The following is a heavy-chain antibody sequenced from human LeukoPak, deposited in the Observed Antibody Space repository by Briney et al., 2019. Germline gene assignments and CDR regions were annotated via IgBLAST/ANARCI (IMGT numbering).Heavy chain of an antibody. CDR3: ARLPVYYDTHLADHAFDI. CDR1: GGSISSYY. D-gene: IGHD3-22*01. V-gene: IGHV4-59*08. CDR2: IYYSGST. J-gene: IGHJ3*02. Sequence: SETLSPTCTVSGGSISSYYWSWIRQPPGKGLEWIGYIYYSGSTNYNPSLKSRVTISVDTSKNQFSLKLSSVTAADTAVYYCARLPVYYDTHLADHAFDIWGQGTMVTVSS.